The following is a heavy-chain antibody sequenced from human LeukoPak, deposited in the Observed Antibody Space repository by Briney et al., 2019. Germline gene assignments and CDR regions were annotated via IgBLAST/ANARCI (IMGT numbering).Heavy chain of an antibody. CDR3: AWSDSSGPLIPLFDY. Sequence: SETLSLTCTVSGGSISSSSYYWGWIRQPPGKGLEWIGSIYYSGSTYYNPSLKSRVTISVDTSKNQFSLKLHSVTAADTAVYYCAWSDSSGPLIPLFDYWGQGTLVTVSS. CDR1: GGSISSSSYY. V-gene: IGHV4-39*01. J-gene: IGHJ4*02. CDR2: IYYSGST. D-gene: IGHD6-19*01.